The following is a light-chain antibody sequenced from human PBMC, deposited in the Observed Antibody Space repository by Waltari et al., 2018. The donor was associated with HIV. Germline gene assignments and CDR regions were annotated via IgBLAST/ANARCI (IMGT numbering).Light chain of an antibody. Sequence: DIQMTQFPSFVSASVGDRVTISCRASHPLGSWLTWYQQKPGKAPELLSYATSNLGSRVPSRFSGSGSGTNFTLTINSLQTEDFATYFCQQANSFPWTFGQGTKLELK. CDR2: ATS. J-gene: IGKJ1*01. V-gene: IGKV1-12*01. CDR3: QQANSFPWT. CDR1: HPLGSW.